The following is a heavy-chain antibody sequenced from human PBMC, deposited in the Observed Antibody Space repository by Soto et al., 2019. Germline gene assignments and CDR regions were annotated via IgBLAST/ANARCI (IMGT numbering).Heavy chain of an antibody. Sequence: SETLSLTCTVSGGSISTSTYYWGWIRQPPGKGLEWIGTMSYSGSTYYNPPLKSRVTISVDTSGNQFSLKLSPVTAADTAVYSCARAGRGSGSYYTWFDPWGQGTLVTVSS. CDR3: ARAGRGSGSYYTWFDP. CDR2: MSYSGST. CDR1: GGSISTSTYY. J-gene: IGHJ5*02. V-gene: IGHV4-39*01. D-gene: IGHD1-26*01.